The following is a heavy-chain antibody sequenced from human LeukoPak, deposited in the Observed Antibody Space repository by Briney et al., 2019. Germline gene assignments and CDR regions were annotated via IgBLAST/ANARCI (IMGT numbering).Heavy chain of an antibody. CDR2: ISGSGGST. Sequence: PGGSLRLSCAASGFTFSSYAMSWVRQAPGKGLEWVSAISGSGGSTYYADSVKGRFTISRDNSKNTLYLQMNSLRAEDTAVYYCAKSSYSSGWSLYFDYWGQGTLVTVSS. CDR1: GFTFSSYA. V-gene: IGHV3-23*01. J-gene: IGHJ4*02. D-gene: IGHD6-19*01. CDR3: AKSSYSSGWSLYFDY.